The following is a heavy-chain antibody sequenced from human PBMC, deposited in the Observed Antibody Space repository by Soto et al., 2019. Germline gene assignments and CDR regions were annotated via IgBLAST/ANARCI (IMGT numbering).Heavy chain of an antibody. CDR3: ERDKLHYGDYPTEAFDI. D-gene: IGHD4-17*01. CDR2: ISAYNGNT. J-gene: IGHJ3*02. Sequence: ASVKVSCKASGYTFTSYGISWVRQAPGQGLEWMGWISAYNGNTNYAQKLQGRVTMTTDPSTSTAYMERRSLRPDDTAVYCWERDKLHYGDYPTEAFDIWGQGTRVTVS. CDR1: GYTFTSYG. V-gene: IGHV1-18*01.